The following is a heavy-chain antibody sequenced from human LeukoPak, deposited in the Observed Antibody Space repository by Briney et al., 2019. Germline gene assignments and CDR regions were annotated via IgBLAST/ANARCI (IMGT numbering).Heavy chain of an antibody. V-gene: IGHV4-30-4*08. J-gene: IGHJ6*03. D-gene: IGHD3-3*01. CDR1: GGSISSGDYY. CDR2: IYYSGST. Sequence: SETLSLTCTVSGGSISSGDYYWSWIRQPPGKGLEWIGYIYYSGSTYYNPSLKSRVTISVDTSKNQFSLKLSSVTAADTAVCYCARAPPTYFWSGYGYYYMDVWGKGTTVTVSS. CDR3: ARAPPTYFWSGYGYYYMDV.